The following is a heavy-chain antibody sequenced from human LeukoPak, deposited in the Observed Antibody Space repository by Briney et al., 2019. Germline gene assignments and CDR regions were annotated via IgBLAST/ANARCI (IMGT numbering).Heavy chain of an antibody. CDR1: GGSINSYY. CDR3: ARDLVGATEYWFDP. V-gene: IGHV4-59*12. J-gene: IGHJ5*02. Sequence: SETLSLTCTVSGGSINSYYWSWIRQPPGKGLEWIGCIHHGVSPTYNPSLKSRVTMSVDTSKNQFSLKLSSVTAADTAVYYCARDLVGATEYWFDPWGQGTLVTVSS. D-gene: IGHD1-26*01. CDR2: IHHGVSP.